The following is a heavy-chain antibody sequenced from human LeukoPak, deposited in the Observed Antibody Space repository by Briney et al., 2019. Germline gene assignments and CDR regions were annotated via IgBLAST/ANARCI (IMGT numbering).Heavy chain of an antibody. D-gene: IGHD3-22*01. CDR2: TRNKPNSYTT. Sequence: QPGGSLRLSCAASGFTFSDLYMDWVRQAPGKGLEWVGRTRNKPNSYTTEYAASVKGRFTISRDDSKNSLFLQMNSLETEDTAVYYCVRDFYESSGSTYYFDYWGQGTLVTVSS. V-gene: IGHV3-72*01. J-gene: IGHJ4*02. CDR1: GFTFSDLY. CDR3: VRDFYESSGSTYYFDY.